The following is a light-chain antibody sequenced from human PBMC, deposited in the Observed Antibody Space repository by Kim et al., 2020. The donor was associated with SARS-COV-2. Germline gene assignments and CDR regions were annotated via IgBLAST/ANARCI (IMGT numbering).Light chain of an antibody. CDR1: SIDVGGNKY. Sequence: PGQAVTLSYTQTSIDVGGNKYVTWYQQHPGKDPQLIIYDVSNRPSGVSNRFSGSKSGNTASLTISGLQAEDEADYYCSSYTSSSTLFGGGTQLTVL. CDR2: DVS. V-gene: IGLV2-14*03. J-gene: IGLJ2*01. CDR3: SSYTSSSTL.